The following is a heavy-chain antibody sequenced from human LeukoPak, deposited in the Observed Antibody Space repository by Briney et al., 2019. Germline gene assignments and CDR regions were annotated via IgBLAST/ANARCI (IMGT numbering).Heavy chain of an antibody. CDR1: GFTFSSYA. V-gene: IGHV3-23*01. CDR3: AKAYDSSGYFFAFDY. Sequence: GGSLRLSCAASGFTFSSYAMSWVRQAPGKGLEWVSAISGSGGSTYYADSVKGRFTISRDNSKNTLYLQMNSLRAEDTAVYYCAKAYDSSGYFFAFDYWGQGTLVTVSS. D-gene: IGHD3-22*01. J-gene: IGHJ4*02. CDR2: ISGSGGST.